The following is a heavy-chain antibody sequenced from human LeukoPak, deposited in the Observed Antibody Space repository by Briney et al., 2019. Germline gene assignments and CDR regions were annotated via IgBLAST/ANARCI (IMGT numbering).Heavy chain of an antibody. CDR1: GGTFSSYA. Sequence: GASVKVSCKASGGTFSSYATSWVRQAPGQGLEWMGGIIPIFGTANYAQKFQGRVTITADESTSTAYMELSSLRSEDTAVYYCASSTTTMVRGVIGPHNWFDPWGQGTLVTVSS. CDR3: ASSTTTMVRGVIGPHNWFDP. J-gene: IGHJ5*02. D-gene: IGHD3-10*01. V-gene: IGHV1-69*13. CDR2: IIPIFGTA.